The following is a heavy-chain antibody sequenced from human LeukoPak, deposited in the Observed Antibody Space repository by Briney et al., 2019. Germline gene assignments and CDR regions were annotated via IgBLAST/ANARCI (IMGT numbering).Heavy chain of an antibody. D-gene: IGHD2-2*01. V-gene: IGHV4-4*07. Sequence: PSETLSLTCTVSGGSISSYYWSWIRQPAGKGLEWIGRIYTSGSTNYNPSLKSRVTISVDTSKNQFSLKLSSVTAADTAVYYCARVGVVPAAIWGYYYYYMDVWGKGTTVTISS. CDR2: IYTSGST. J-gene: IGHJ6*03. CDR3: ARVGVVPAAIWGYYYYYMDV. CDR1: GGSISSYY.